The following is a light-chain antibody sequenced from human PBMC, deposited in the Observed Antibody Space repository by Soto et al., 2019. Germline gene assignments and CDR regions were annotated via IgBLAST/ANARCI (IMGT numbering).Light chain of an antibody. J-gene: IGKJ5*01. V-gene: IGKV3-11*01. Sequence: EVVFTQSPVTLSSSPVERATLSCRASQSFRGLLAWYQQKPGQAPRLLIYDAYNRATGIPPRFSGSGSGTDFTLTISSLEPEDSAVYYCQKRHMWPIKFGQGTRLEIK. CDR1: QSFRGL. CDR2: DAY. CDR3: QKRHMWPIK.